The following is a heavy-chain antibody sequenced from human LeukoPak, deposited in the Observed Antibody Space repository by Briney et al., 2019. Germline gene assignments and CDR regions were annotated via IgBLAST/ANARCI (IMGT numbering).Heavy chain of an antibody. D-gene: IGHD2-15*01. CDR3: ARAQVMVVAASVYYYYGMDV. J-gene: IGHJ6*04. V-gene: IGHV1-2*04. CDR1: GYTFTSYY. Sequence: ASVKVSCKASGYTFTSYYMHWVRQARGQGLEWMGWIDPNSGGTNYAQKFQGWVTMTRDTSISTAYMELSRLRSDDTAVYYCARAQVMVVAASVYYYYGMDVWGKGTTVTVPS. CDR2: IDPNSGGT.